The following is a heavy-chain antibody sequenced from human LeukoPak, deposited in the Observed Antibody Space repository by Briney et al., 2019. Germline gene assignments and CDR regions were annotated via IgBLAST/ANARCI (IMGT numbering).Heavy chain of an antibody. J-gene: IGHJ6*02. D-gene: IGHD5-12*01. V-gene: IGHV3-23*01. CDR2: ISGSGGST. Sequence: GGSLRLSCAASGFTFSSYAMSWVRQAPGKGLERVSAISGSGGSTYYADSVKGRFTISRDNSKNTLYLQMNSLRAEDTAVYYCAKDRDSGYDRYYYYGMDVWGQGTTVTVSS. CDR1: GFTFSSYA. CDR3: AKDRDSGYDRYYYYGMDV.